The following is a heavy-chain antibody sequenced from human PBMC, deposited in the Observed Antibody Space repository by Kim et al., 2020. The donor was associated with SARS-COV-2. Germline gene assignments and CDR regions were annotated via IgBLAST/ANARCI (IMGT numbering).Heavy chain of an antibody. Sequence: ADSVKVRFTISRDNSKNTLYLQMNSRGAEDTAVYYCARDMSGYDYYGMDVWGQGTTVTVSS. V-gene: IGHV3-33*01. D-gene: IGHD3-3*01. CDR3: ARDMSGYDYYGMDV. J-gene: IGHJ6*02.